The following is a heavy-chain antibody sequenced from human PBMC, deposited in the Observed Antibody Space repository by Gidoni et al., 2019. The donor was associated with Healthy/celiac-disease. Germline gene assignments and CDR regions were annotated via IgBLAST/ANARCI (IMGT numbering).Heavy chain of an antibody. CDR3: ARGYCSSTSCSLDDY. J-gene: IGHJ4*02. V-gene: IGHV1-2*02. CDR2: INPNSGGT. CDR1: GYTFTGYY. Sequence: QVQLVQSGAEVKKPGASVQVSCKASGYTFTGYYMHWVRQAPGQGLEWMGWINPNSGGTNYAQKFQGRVTMTRDTSISTAYMELSRPRSDDTAVYYCARGYCSSTSCSLDDYWGQGTLVTVSS. D-gene: IGHD2-2*01.